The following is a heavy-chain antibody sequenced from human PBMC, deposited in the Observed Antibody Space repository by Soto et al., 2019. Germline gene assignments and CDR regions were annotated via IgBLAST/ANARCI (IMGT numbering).Heavy chain of an antibody. Sequence: GASVKVSCKASGGTFSSYAISLVRQAPGQGLEWMGGIIPIFGTANYAQKFQGRVTITADESTSTAYMELSSLRSEDTAVYYCARDPGDGYNFSDYWGQGTLVTVSS. CDR3: ARDPGDGYNFSDY. D-gene: IGHD5-12*01. J-gene: IGHJ4*02. CDR2: IIPIFGTA. V-gene: IGHV1-69*13. CDR1: GGTFSSYA.